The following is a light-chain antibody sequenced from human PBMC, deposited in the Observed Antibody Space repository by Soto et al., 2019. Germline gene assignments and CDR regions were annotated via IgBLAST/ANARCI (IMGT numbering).Light chain of an antibody. CDR3: QQYYSTPRT. Sequence: DIVMTQSPDSLAVSLGERATIDCKSSQSVLSSSRNKNYLAWYQQKPGQPPKLLIYWASTRESGVPDRFSGSGSWTDVTLTISSLQAEDVAVYYCQQYYSTPRTFGQGTKVDNK. CDR2: WAS. J-gene: IGKJ1*01. CDR1: QSVLSSSRNKNY. V-gene: IGKV4-1*01.